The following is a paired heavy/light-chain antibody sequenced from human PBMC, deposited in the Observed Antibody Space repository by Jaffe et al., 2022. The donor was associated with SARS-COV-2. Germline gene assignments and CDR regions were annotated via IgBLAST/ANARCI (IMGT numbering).Light chain of an antibody. Sequence: DVVMTQSPLSLPVTLGQPASISCRSSQSLVYTDGNTYLNWFQQRPGQSPRRLIYKVSNRDSGVPDRFSGSGSGTDFTLKISRVEAEDVGVYYCMQGTYWPRYTFGQGTKLEIK. V-gene: IGKV2-30*01. CDR2: KVS. CDR1: QSLVYTDGNTY. CDR3: MQGTYWPRYT. J-gene: IGKJ2*01.
Heavy chain of an antibody. CDR3: ARTTAFDY. Sequence: EVQLVESGGGLVQPGGSLRLSCAASGFTFSNYWMSWVRQAPGKGLEWVANMKPDGNEKYYVDSVKGRFTISRDDAKNSLYLQMDSLRAEDTAVYYCARTTAFDYWGQGALVTVSS. D-gene: IGHD1-26*01. V-gene: IGHV3-7*03. CDR2: MKPDGNEK. CDR1: GFTFSNYW. J-gene: IGHJ4*02.